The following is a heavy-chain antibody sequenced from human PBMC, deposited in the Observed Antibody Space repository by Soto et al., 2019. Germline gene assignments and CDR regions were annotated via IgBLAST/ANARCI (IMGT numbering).Heavy chain of an antibody. Sequence: GGSLRLSCAASGFTFSSYAVHWVRQAPGKGLEWVAVISFDGSNKYYADSVKGQFTISRDNSKNTLYLQMNSLRAEDTAVYYCARGPSSLTRFDYWGQGTLVTVSS. J-gene: IGHJ4*02. CDR2: ISFDGSNK. CDR3: ARGPSSLTRFDY. CDR1: GFTFSSYA. D-gene: IGHD2-2*01. V-gene: IGHV3-30-3*01.